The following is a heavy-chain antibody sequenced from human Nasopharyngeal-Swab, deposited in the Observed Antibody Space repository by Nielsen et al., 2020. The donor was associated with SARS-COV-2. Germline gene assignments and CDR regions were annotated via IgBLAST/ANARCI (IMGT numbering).Heavy chain of an antibody. CDR2: ISSGSSYT. Sequence: GESLKISCAASGVTFSDYYMTWIRQAPGKGLDWVSYISSGSSYTNYADSVRGRFTISRDNAKNSLYLQMNSLRAEDTAIYYCARYSTYCSGGTCYNPLHYWGQGTLVTVSS. D-gene: IGHD2-15*01. J-gene: IGHJ4*02. CDR3: ARYSTYCSGGTCYNPLHY. CDR1: GVTFSDYY. V-gene: IGHV3-11*06.